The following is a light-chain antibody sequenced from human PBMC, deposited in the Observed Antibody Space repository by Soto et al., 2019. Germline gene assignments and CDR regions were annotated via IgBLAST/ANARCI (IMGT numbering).Light chain of an antibody. J-gene: IGKJ2*01. CDR3: MQAHKDN. CDR2: LGS. Sequence: DIVMTQSPLSLPVTPGEPASISCRSSQSLLHSNGYNYLDWYLQKPGQSPQLLIYLGSNRASGVPDRFSGSGSGTDFTLTISRVEGEEVGVDSCMQAHKDNFGQGTKLEIK. CDR1: QSLLHSNGYNY. V-gene: IGKV2-28*01.